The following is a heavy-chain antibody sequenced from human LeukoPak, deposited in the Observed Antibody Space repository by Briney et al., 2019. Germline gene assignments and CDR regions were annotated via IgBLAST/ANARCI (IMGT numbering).Heavy chain of an antibody. CDR2: INPSGGST. J-gene: IGHJ6*02. V-gene: IGHV1-46*01. CDR1: GYTFTSYY. Sequence: ASVKVSCKASGYTFTSYYMHWVRQAPGLGLEWMGIINPSGGSTSYAQKFQGRVTMTRDTSTSTVYMELSSLRSEDTAVYYCARSGLGSSVYYGMDVWGQGTTVTVSS. D-gene: IGHD6-6*01. CDR3: ARSGLGSSVYYGMDV.